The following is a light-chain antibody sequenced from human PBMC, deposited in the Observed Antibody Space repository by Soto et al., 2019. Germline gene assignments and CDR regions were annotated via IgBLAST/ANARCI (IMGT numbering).Light chain of an antibody. J-gene: IGKJ1*01. Sequence: DIQMTQSPSILSASVGDRVTITCRASQSISSWLAWYQQKPGKATNLLIHKASHLESGVPSRFSGSGSGTEFTLTISSLQPGDYATYYCQHYNSYPCTFGQGTKVDVK. CDR2: KAS. CDR1: QSISSW. CDR3: QHYNSYPCT. V-gene: IGKV1-5*03.